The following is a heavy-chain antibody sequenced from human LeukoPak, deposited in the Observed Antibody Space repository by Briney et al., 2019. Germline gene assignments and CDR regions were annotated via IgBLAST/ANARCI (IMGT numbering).Heavy chain of an antibody. CDR1: GFIFSSYD. V-gene: IGHV3-30*03. Sequence: GGSLRLSCAASGFIFSSYDMHWVRQAPGKGLEWVAVISYDGINKYYADSVKGRFTISRDNSKNTLYLQMNSLRAEDTAVYYCARAQSGGYSYGLDYWGQGTLVTVSS. CDR3: ARAQSGGYSYGLDY. J-gene: IGHJ4*02. CDR2: ISYDGINK. D-gene: IGHD5-18*01.